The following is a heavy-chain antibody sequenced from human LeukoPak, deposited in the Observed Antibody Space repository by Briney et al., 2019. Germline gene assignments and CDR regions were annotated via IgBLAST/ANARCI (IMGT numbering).Heavy chain of an antibody. CDR3: AKSIMITFGGVIVIPNYYFDY. D-gene: IGHD3-16*02. CDR1: GFTFRSYA. J-gene: IGHJ4*02. V-gene: IGHV3-23*01. CDR2: ISGSGGST. Sequence: PGGSLRLSCAASGFTFRSYAMSWVRQAPGKGLEWVSAISGSGGSTYYADSVKGRFTISRDNSKNTLYLQMNSLRAEDTAVYYCAKSIMITFGGVIVIPNYYFDYWGQGTLVTVSS.